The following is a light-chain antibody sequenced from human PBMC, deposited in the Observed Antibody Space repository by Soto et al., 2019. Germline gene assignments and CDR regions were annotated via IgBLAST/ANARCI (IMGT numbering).Light chain of an antibody. CDR1: HFVASGY. CDR2: GAS. J-gene: IGKJ4*01. Sequence: EVVVTQSPDTLSLSPGERATLSCRASHFVASGYLAWYKQKPGQAPRLLIYGASRRVTGIPDRFSGTGSGTDFTLTISDLEPEDSAVYHCQQYGSATLSFGGGTKVEIK. CDR3: QQYGSATLS. V-gene: IGKV3-20*01.